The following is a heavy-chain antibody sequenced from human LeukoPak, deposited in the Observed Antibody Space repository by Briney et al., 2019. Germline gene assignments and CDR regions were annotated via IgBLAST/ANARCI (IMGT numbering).Heavy chain of an antibody. V-gene: IGHV4-39*01. J-gene: IGHJ4*02. CDR1: GGSISSSSYY. CDR2: IYYSGST. Sequence: PSKTLSLTCTVSGGSISSSSYYWGWIRQPPGKGLEWIGSIYYSGSTYYNPSLKSRVTISVDTSKNQFSLKLSSVTAADTAVYYCARQDDSGSSTFDYWGQGTLVTVSS. CDR3: ARQDDSGSSTFDY. D-gene: IGHD1-26*01.